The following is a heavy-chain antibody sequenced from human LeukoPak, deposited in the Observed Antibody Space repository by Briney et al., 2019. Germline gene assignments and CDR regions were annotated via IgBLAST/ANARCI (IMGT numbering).Heavy chain of an antibody. D-gene: IGHD3-22*01. CDR3: ARDTTSYYYDSSGYSFDY. J-gene: IGHJ4*02. V-gene: IGHV1-2*02. Sequence: ASVKVSCKASGYTFTGYYMHWMRQAPGQGLEWMGWINPNSGGTNYAQKFQGRVTMTRDTSISTAYMELSRLRSDDTAVYYCARDTTSYYYDSSGYSFDYWGQGTLVTVSS. CDR1: GYTFTGYY. CDR2: INPNSGGT.